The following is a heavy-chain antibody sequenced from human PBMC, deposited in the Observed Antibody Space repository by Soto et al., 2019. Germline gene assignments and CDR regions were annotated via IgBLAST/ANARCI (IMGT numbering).Heavy chain of an antibody. CDR2: ISYDGSNK. D-gene: IGHD3-16*02. Sequence: SLRLSCAASGFTFSSYAMHWVRQAPGNGLEWVAVISYDGSNKYYADSVKGRFTISRDNSKNTLYLQMNSLRAEDTAVYYCARDPADDYVWGSYPGGDYFDYWGQGNLVTVSS. V-gene: IGHV3-30-3*01. CDR3: ARDPADDYVWGSYPGGDYFDY. CDR1: GFTFSSYA. J-gene: IGHJ4*02.